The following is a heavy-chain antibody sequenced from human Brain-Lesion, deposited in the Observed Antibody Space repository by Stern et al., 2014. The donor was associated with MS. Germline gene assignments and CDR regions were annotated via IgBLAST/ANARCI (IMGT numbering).Heavy chain of an antibody. J-gene: IGHJ4*02. CDR1: GGSISSSSYY. CDR3: AKLWLGELPESPFDY. V-gene: IGHV4-39*01. Sequence: QVQLQESGPGLVKPSETLSLTCTVSGGSISSSSYYWGWIRQPPGKGLEWIGSIYYRGSTYYNPSLKSRVPISRDTSKTHFSLRLGSVPAADTAVYFCAKLWLGELPESPFDYWGQGTLVTVSS. D-gene: IGHD3-10*01. CDR2: IYYRGST.